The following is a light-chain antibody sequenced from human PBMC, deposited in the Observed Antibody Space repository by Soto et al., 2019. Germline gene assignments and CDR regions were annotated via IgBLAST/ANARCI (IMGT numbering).Light chain of an antibody. Sequence: QTVVTQSPSASASLGASVKLTCTLSSGHSSYAIAWHQQQPEKGPRYLMKLNSDGSHSKGDGIPDRFSGSSSGAERYLTISRLQSEDVADYYCQTWGSGPVVFGGGTKLTVL. CDR2: LNSDGSH. V-gene: IGLV4-69*01. J-gene: IGLJ2*01. CDR3: QTWGSGPVV. CDR1: SGHSSYA.